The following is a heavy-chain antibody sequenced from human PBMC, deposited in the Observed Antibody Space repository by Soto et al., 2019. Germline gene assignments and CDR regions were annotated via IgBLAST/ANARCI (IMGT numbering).Heavy chain of an antibody. D-gene: IGHD6-25*01. CDR3: ARAATLTPVYDY. J-gene: IGHJ4*02. Sequence: QLVESGGGLVQPGGSLRLSCAASGFTVSNNYMSWVRQAPGKALEWVSIIYSDGTTYYADSVKDRFTISRDNSKNTLYLQMSSLTADDPAVYDCARAATLTPVYDYWGQGTLVTVSS. CDR1: GFTVSNNY. V-gene: IGHV3-66*01. CDR2: IYSDGTT.